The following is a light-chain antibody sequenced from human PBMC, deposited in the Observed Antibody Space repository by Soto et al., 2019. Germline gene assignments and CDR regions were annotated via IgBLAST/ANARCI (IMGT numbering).Light chain of an antibody. V-gene: IGKV1-39*01. CDR3: QQSYSTPPWT. CDR1: QIISSY. Sequence: DIQMTQSPSSLSASVGDRVTITCRASQIISSYLNWYQQKPGKAPKLLIYAASNLQSGVPSRFSGSGSGTDFTLTISSLQPEDFATYFCQQSYSTPPWTFGQGTNVDIK. CDR2: AAS. J-gene: IGKJ1*01.